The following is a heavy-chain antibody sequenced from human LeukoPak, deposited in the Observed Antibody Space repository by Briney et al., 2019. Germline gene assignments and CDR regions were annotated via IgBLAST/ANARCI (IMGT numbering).Heavy chain of an antibody. J-gene: IGHJ5*02. D-gene: IGHD2-2*01. Sequence: SETLSLTCTVSGGSISSYYWSWIRQPPGKGLEWIGDIYYSGSTNYNPSLKSRVTISVDTSKNQFSLKLSSVTAADTAVYYCARGRANYCSSTSCYRYNWFDPWGQGTLVTVSS. V-gene: IGHV4-59*08. CDR3: ARGRANYCSSTSCYRYNWFDP. CDR1: GGSISSYY. CDR2: IYYSGST.